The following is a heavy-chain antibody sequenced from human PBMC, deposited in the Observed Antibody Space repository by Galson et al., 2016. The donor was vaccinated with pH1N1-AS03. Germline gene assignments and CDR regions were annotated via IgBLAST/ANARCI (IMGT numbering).Heavy chain of an antibody. CDR3: AKGGIYNKEELGGS. CDR1: GFTFSGYA. Sequence: SLRLSCAASGFTFSGYAMNWVRQAPGKGLEWVSGVSTNGRRTFHADSVKGRFTISRDNSKNTLYLQMNSLRVEDAAVYYCAKGGIYNKEELGGSWGQGTLVAVSS. V-gene: IGHV3-23*01. J-gene: IGHJ5*02. D-gene: IGHD3-10*01. CDR2: VSTNGRRT.